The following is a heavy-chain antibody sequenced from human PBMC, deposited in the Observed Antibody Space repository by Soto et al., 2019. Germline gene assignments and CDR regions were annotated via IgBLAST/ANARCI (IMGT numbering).Heavy chain of an antibody. D-gene: IGHD4-17*01. CDR3: AKAAYGDYTEFYYHYYGMEV. V-gene: IGHV3-23*01. J-gene: IGHJ6*02. CDR1: GFTFSSYA. CDR2: ISGSGGST. Sequence: GGSLRLSCAASGFTFSSYAMSWVRQSPGKGLEWCSAISGSGGSTYYADSVKGRFTISRDNSKNTLYLQRKSLRAEDTAVYYCAKAAYGDYTEFYYHYYGMEVWGQGTTVTVSS.